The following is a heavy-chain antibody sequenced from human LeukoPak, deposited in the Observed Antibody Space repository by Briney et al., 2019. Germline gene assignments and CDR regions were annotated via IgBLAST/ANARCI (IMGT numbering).Heavy chain of an antibody. V-gene: IGHV3-30*18. D-gene: IGHD6-19*01. J-gene: IGHJ6*02. CDR2: ISYDGDNK. CDR1: GFTFSSSG. CDR3: AKDLVRWLVPPHYYYYGMDV. Sequence: GRSLRLSCAASGFTFSSSGMHWVRQAPGKGLEWVAVISYDGDNKHYAESVKGRFTISRDNPRDTLYLQMNSLRAEDTAVYYCAKDLVRWLVPPHYYYYGMDVWGQGTTVTVSS.